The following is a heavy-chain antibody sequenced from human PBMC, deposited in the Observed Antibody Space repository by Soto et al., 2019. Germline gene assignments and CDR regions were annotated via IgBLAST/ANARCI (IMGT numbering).Heavy chain of an antibody. D-gene: IGHD6-6*01. V-gene: IGHV3-21*01. CDR2: ISSSSSYI. CDR1: GFTFSSYS. CDR3: ARDRGGSSSSFWFDP. Sequence: EVQLVESGGGLVKPGGSLRLSCAASGFTFSSYSMNWVRQAPGKGLEWVSSISSSSSYIYYADSVKGRFTISRDNAKNSLYLQMNSLTAEDTAVYYCARDRGGSSSSFWFDPWGQGTLVTVSS. J-gene: IGHJ5*02.